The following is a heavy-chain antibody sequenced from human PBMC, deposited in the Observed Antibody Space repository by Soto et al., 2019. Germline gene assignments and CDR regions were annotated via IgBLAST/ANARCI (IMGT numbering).Heavy chain of an antibody. Sequence: QVQLVQSGAEVKKPGASVTVSCKASGYRFTNYGISWVRQAPGQGLEWVGWISAYNGDTNYAQKVQGRVTMTTDTSTSTAYMELRSLRSDDTAMYYCARDSQGTETTSWLDPWGQGTLVTVSS. CDR2: ISAYNGDT. V-gene: IGHV1-18*01. CDR1: GYRFTNYG. D-gene: IGHD4-4*01. CDR3: ARDSQGTETTSWLDP. J-gene: IGHJ5*02.